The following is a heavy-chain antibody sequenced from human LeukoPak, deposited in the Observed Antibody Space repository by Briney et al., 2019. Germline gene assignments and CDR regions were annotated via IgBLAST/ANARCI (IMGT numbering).Heavy chain of an antibody. D-gene: IGHD4-17*01. Sequence: ASVKVSCKASGGTFISYAISWVGQAPGQGVEWMGRIIPILGIANYAQKFQGRVTITADKSTSTAYMELSSLRSEDTAVYYCARDPPSDYGDPTYYFDYWGQGTLVTVSS. CDR3: ARDPPSDYGDPTYYFDY. J-gene: IGHJ4*02. CDR1: GGTFISYA. V-gene: IGHV1-69*04. CDR2: IIPILGIA.